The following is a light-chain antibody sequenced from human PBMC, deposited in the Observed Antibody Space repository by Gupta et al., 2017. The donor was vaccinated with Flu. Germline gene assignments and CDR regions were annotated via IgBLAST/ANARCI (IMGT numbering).Light chain of an antibody. CDR3: MQGSRWPWA. CDR2: QVS. J-gene: IGKJ1*01. CDR1: QSLVYSDGNTY. Sequence: DVVMTQSPLSLPVTLGQPASISCRSSQSLVYSDGNTYLHWFQQRPGQSPRRLIYQVSHRESGVPDRFSGSGSGTDFILKISRVEAEDVGVYYCMQGSRWPWAFGQGTKVKIK. V-gene: IGKV2-30*01.